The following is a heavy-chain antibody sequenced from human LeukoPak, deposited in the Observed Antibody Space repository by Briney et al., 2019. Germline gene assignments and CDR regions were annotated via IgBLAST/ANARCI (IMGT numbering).Heavy chain of an antibody. V-gene: IGHV4-31*03. J-gene: IGHJ6*02. CDR1: GGSISSGGYY. CDR3: ARDRDYYGMDV. Sequence: PSETLSLTCTVSGGSISSGGYYWSWIRQHPGKGLEWIGYIYYSGSTYYNPSLKCRVTISVDTSKNQFSLKLSSVTAADTAVYYCARDRDYYGMDVWGQGTTVTVSS. CDR2: IYYSGST.